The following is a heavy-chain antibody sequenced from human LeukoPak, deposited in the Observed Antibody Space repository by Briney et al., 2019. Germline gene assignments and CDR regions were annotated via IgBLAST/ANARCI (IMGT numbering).Heavy chain of an antibody. CDR1: GFTFSSYG. CDR2: IKQDGSEK. Sequence: GRSLRLSCAASGFTFSSYGMHWVRQAPGKGLEWVANIKQDGSEKYYVDSVKGRFTISRDNAKNSLYLQMNSLRAEDTAVYYCARDLVGQQLAREYFQHWGQGTLVTVSS. V-gene: IGHV3-7*01. CDR3: ARDLVGQQLAREYFQH. D-gene: IGHD6-13*01. J-gene: IGHJ1*01.